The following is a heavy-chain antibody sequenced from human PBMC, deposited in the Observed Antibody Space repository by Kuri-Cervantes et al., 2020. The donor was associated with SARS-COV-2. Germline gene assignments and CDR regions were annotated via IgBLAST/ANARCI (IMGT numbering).Heavy chain of an antibody. V-gene: IGHV4-34*01. J-gene: IGHJ5*02. CDR3: ARRGSDVVVPAAGNWFDP. D-gene: IGHD2-2*01. CDR2: INHSGST. Sequence: SETLSLTCAGYGGSFSGYYWSWIRQPPGKGLEWIGEINHSGSTNYNPSLKSRVTISVDTSKNQFSLKLSSVTAADTAVYYCARRGSDVVVPAAGNWFDPWGQGTLVTVSS. CDR1: GGSFSGYY.